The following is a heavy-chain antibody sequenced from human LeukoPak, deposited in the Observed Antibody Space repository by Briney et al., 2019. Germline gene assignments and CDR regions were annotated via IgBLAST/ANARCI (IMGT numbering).Heavy chain of an antibody. Sequence: ASVKVSCKASGYTFTSYGISWVRQAPEQGLEWMGWISAYNGNTNYAQTLQGRVTMTTDTSTSTAYMELRSLRSYDTAVYYCARDQRGSRQYYYDSSVLDYWGQGTLVTVSS. CDR3: ARDQRGSRQYYYDSSVLDY. CDR1: GYTFTSYG. J-gene: IGHJ4*02. CDR2: ISAYNGNT. V-gene: IGHV1-18*01. D-gene: IGHD3-22*01.